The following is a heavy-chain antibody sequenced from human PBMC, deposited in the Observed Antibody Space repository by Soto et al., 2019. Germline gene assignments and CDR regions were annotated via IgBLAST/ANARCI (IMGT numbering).Heavy chain of an antibody. Sequence: QVQLVESGGGVVQPGRSLRLSCAASGFTFSSYAMHWVRQAPGKGLEWVAVISYDGSNKYYADSVKGRFTISRDNSKTTLYLQMNSLRAEDTAVYYCARGRHDYYDSSGYSFLYYYGMDVWGQGTTVTVSS. CDR2: ISYDGSNK. D-gene: IGHD3-22*01. J-gene: IGHJ6*02. CDR1: GFTFSSYA. V-gene: IGHV3-30-3*01. CDR3: ARGRHDYYDSSGYSFLYYYGMDV.